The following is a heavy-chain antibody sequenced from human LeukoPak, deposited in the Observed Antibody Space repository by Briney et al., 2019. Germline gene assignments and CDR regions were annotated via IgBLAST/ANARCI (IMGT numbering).Heavy chain of an antibody. V-gene: IGHV4-39*01. CDR1: GGSISSNYYY. Sequence: SETLSLTCADSGGSISSNYYYWGWIRQPPGKGLEWIGSIYYSGSTYYNPSLKSRVTISVDTSKNQFSLKLSSVTAADTAVYYCARLYGDYTHYFDYWGPGTLVTVSS. J-gene: IGHJ4*02. CDR3: ARLYGDYTHYFDY. CDR2: IYYSGST. D-gene: IGHD4-17*01.